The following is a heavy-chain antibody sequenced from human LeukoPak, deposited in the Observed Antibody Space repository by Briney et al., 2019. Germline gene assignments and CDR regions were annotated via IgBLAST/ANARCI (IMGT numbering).Heavy chain of an antibody. CDR1: GGSISSYY. V-gene: IGHV4-4*07. Sequence: SETLSLTCTVSGGSISSYYWSRIRQPAGKGLEWIGRIYTSGRTNYNPSLKSRVTMSVDTSKNQFSLKLSSVTAADTAVYYCARDRAEWQYYFDTSGDYYVGDSFDIWGQGTMVTVSS. J-gene: IGHJ3*02. CDR3: ARDRAEWQYYFDTSGDYYVGDSFDI. CDR2: IYTSGRT. D-gene: IGHD3-22*01.